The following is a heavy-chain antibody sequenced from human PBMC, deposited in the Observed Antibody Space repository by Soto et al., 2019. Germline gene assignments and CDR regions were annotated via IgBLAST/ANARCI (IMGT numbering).Heavy chain of an antibody. J-gene: IGHJ5*01. CDR3: ARDVSTAGFYS. CDR2: IYDSVNT. V-gene: IGHV4-59*01. Sequence: QVQMQESGPGLVKPSETLSLTCTVSGGSIRTSYWNWIRQPPGKGLEWIGSIYDSVNTNYNPSLKSRVIISVDTSKNQSSLKLTSVTSADTAVYYCARDVSTAGFYSWGQGTLVTVSS. CDR1: GGSIRTSY. D-gene: IGHD3-3*02.